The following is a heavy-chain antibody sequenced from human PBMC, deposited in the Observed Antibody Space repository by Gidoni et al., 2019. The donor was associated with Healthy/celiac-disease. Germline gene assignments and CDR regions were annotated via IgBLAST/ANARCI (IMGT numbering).Heavy chain of an antibody. V-gene: IGHV3-23*01. CDR3: AKGFEAETWIQLWSNTGQQLVDYYGMDV. Sequence: DSVKGRFTISRDNSKNTLYLQMNSLRAEDTAVYYCAKGFEAETWIQLWSNTGQQLVDYYGMDVWGQGTTVTVSS. D-gene: IGHD5-18*01. J-gene: IGHJ6*02.